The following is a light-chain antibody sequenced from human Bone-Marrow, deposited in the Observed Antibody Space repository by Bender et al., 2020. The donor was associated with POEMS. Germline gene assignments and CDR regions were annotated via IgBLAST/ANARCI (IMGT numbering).Light chain of an antibody. V-gene: IGLV2-14*02. J-gene: IGLJ1*01. CDR3: SSYTRTSRGRAYV. Sequence: QSALTQPASVSGSPGQSITISCTGASSDVGAYNLVSWYQQHPGKAPKLMIYDVTNRPSGVSNRFSGSKSGNTASLTISGLQAEDEADYYCSSYTRTSRGRAYVFGTGTKVTVL. CDR1: SSDVGAYNL. CDR2: DVT.